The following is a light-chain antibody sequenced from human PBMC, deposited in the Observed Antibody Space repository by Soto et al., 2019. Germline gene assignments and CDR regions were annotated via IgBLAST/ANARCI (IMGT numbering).Light chain of an antibody. CDR1: QSVSSN. J-gene: IGKJ5*01. Sequence: EIVMTQSPATLSVSPGERATLSCRASQSVSSNLAWYQQKPGQAPRLLIYGASTRATGIPARFSGSGSGTEVTLTISSLQSEDFAVYYCQQYNNWPITFGQGTRLESK. CDR2: GAS. V-gene: IGKV3-15*01. CDR3: QQYNNWPIT.